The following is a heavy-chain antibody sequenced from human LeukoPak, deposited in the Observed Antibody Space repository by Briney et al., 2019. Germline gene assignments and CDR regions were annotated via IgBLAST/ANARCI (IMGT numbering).Heavy chain of an antibody. D-gene: IGHD3-22*01. CDR3: ARLYDASAYGAFDI. J-gene: IGHJ3*02. V-gene: IGHV3-66*02. Sequence: PGGSLRLSCAASGFTVSSSYMGWVRQAPGKGLEWVSVVYGDGTTYYPDSVKGRFTISRDNSQNTQYLQMDSLRAEDTAVYYCARLYDASAYGAFDIWGQGTMVTVSS. CDR1: GFTVSSSY. CDR2: VYGDGTT.